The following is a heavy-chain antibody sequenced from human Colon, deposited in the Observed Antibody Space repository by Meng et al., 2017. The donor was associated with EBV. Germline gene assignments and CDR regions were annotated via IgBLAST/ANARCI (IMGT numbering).Heavy chain of an antibody. CDR2: IYYGGST. CDR1: GTSITSSNW. Sequence: QVQLQEAGPGLVQPSGTLSLTCAVSGTSITSSNWWSWVRQPPGKGLEWIGEIYYGGSTNYNPSLKSRVTISLDESKNQFSLRLASMTAADTAVYYCASLYGDFAFWGQGTLVTVSS. D-gene: IGHD4-17*01. V-gene: IGHV4-4*02. CDR3: ASLYGDFAF. J-gene: IGHJ4*02.